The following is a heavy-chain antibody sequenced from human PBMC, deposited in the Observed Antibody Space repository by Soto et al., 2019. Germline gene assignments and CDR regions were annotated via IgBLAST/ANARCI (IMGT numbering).Heavy chain of an antibody. D-gene: IGHD3-10*01. CDR1: VFTFSSYG. CDR2: ISYDGSNK. CDR3: AKDLGEGYYGSGSYGPWFDY. Sequence: LRLSFAASVFTFSSYGMHWVRQAPGNGLEWVAVISYDGSNKYYADSVKGRFTISRDNSKNTLYLQMNSLRAEDTAVYYCAKDLGEGYYGSGSYGPWFDYWGQGTLVTVSS. V-gene: IGHV3-30*18. J-gene: IGHJ4*02.